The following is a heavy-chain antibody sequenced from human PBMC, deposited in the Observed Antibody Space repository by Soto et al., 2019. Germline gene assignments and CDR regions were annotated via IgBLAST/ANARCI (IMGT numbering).Heavy chain of an antibody. CDR2: ISGSGGST. Sequence: EVQVLESGGGLVQPGGSLSLSCAASGFTFSSYAMSWVRQAPGKGLEWVSAISGSGGSTYYADSVKGRFTISRDNSKNTLYLQMNSLRAEYTAVYYCAKELGYSGYDYILYYYGMDVWGQGTTVTVSS. CDR3: AKELGYSGYDYILYYYGMDV. D-gene: IGHD5-12*01. CDR1: GFTFSSYA. V-gene: IGHV3-23*01. J-gene: IGHJ6*02.